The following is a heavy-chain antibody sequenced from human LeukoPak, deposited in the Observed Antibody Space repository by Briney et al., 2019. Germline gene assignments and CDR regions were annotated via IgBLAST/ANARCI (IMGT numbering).Heavy chain of an antibody. CDR3: LTIVETTFDAFDI. V-gene: IGHV3-74*01. D-gene: IGHD2/OR15-2a*01. CDR2: INPDDNSA. J-gene: IGHJ3*02. CDR1: GVTSWKYW. Sequence: PGGGLRLSRAAPGVTSWKYWVRWLCHAPGKRVGWVSRINPDDNSASYADSVKGRFTIARDDARKTLYLQMNSLRAEDTAVYYCLTIVETTFDAFDIWGQGTMVTVSS.